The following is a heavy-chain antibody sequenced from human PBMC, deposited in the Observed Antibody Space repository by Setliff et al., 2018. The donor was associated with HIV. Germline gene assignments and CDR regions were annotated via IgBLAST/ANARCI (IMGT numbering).Heavy chain of an antibody. CDR2: IYTSGST. Sequence: SETLSLTCTVSGGSISSYYWSWIRQPPGKGLEWIGYIYTSGSTNYNPSLRSRVTISIDTSKNQFSLKLTSVTAADTAVYYCARAAYSGTYLWEPATDLWGQGTLVTVSS. J-gene: IGHJ4*02. V-gene: IGHV4-4*08. CDR3: ARAAYSGTYLWEPATDL. CDR1: GGSISSYY. D-gene: IGHD1-26*01.